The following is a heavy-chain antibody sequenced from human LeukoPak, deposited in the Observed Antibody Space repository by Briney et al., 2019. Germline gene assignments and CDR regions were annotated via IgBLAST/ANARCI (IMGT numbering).Heavy chain of an antibody. D-gene: IGHD3-16*01. Sequence: PSETLSLTCSVSGGSISNFYWSWIRQPPGKGLEWIGYIYYSGSTNYNPSLKSRVTISVDTSKNQFSLKLSSVTAADTAVYYCARDVLSGFDYWGQGTLVTVSS. CDR2: IYYSGST. CDR1: GGSISNFY. J-gene: IGHJ4*02. V-gene: IGHV4-59*01. CDR3: ARDVLSGFDY.